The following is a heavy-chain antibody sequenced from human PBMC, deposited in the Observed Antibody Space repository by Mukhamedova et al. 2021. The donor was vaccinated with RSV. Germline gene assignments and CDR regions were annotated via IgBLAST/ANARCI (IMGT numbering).Heavy chain of an antibody. D-gene: IGHD6-13*01. CDR2: IWYDGSNK. CDR1: TFSSYG. Sequence: TFSSYGMHWVRQAPGKGLEWVAVIWYDGSNKYYADSVKGRFTISRDNSKNTLYMQMSSLRAEDTAVYYCARPQGGYSSSWYIDY. V-gene: IGHV3-33*01. J-gene: IGHJ4*01. CDR3: ARPQGGYSSSWYIDY.